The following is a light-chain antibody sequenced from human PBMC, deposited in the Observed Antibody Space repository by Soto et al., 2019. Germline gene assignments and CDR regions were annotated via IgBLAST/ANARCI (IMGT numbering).Light chain of an antibody. CDR1: QSISSTY. Sequence: EIVLTQSPGTLSLSPGGRATLSCRASQSISSTYLAWYQQKPGQAPRLLMYGTSSRATGIPDRFSGRGSGTDFTVTISRLEPEDFAVYYCQQYGSTPPMYAFGQGTKLEIK. CDR2: GTS. V-gene: IGKV3-20*01. J-gene: IGKJ2*01. CDR3: QQYGSTPPMYA.